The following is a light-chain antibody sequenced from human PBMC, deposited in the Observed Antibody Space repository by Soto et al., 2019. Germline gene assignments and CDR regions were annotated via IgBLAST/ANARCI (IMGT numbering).Light chain of an antibody. CDR3: ATWDVTLSGPV. Sequence: QSVLTQPPSASGTPGQRVTIACSGNSSNIGSKHVFWYQQLPGSAPKLLLYRNNKRPSGVPDRFSGSKSGTSASLAISGLRSDDEAVYYCATWDVTLSGPVFGGGTKVTVL. V-gene: IGLV1-47*01. CDR2: RNN. J-gene: IGLJ2*01. CDR1: SSNIGSKH.